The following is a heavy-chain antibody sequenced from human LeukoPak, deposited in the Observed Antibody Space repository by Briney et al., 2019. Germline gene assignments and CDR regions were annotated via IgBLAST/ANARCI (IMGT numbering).Heavy chain of an antibody. CDR3: ARDPSAVAINTYA. V-gene: IGHV3-66*01. Sequence: GGSLRLSCAASGFTVSSNYMSWVRQAPGKGLEWVSVIYSGGSTYYADSVKDRFTISRDNSKNTLYLQINSLRVEDTAVYYCARDPSAVAINTYAWGQGTLVTVSS. D-gene: IGHD6-13*01. J-gene: IGHJ5*02. CDR2: IYSGGST. CDR1: GFTVSSNY.